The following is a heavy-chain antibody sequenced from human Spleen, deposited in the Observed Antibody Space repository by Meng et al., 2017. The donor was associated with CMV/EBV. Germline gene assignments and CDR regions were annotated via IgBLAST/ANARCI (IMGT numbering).Heavy chain of an antibody. CDR2: IIPILDIA. CDR1: GDTFSDYV. V-gene: IGHV1-69*04. J-gene: IGHJ4*02. CDR3: ARDLYSSSWYY. D-gene: IGHD6-13*01. Sequence: SVKVSCKASGDTFSDYVVNWVRQAPGQGLEWIGRIIPILDIANYGQNFQGRVTITADKSTSTAYMELSSLRSEDTAVYYCARDLYSSSWYYWGQGTLVTVSS.